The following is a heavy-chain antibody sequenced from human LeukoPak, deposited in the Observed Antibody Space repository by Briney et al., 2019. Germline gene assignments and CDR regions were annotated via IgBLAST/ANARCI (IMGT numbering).Heavy chain of an antibody. Sequence: ASVKVSCKVSGKRLSGLSMAWVRQAPGKGLEWMGGFDPEVDKIKFAQKFQGRVTITADESTSTAYMELSSLRSEDTAVYYCARARYSSSSGVDYWGQGTLVTVSS. CDR2: FDPEVDKI. D-gene: IGHD6-6*01. J-gene: IGHJ4*02. CDR3: ARARYSSSSGVDY. V-gene: IGHV1-24*01. CDR1: GKRLSGLS.